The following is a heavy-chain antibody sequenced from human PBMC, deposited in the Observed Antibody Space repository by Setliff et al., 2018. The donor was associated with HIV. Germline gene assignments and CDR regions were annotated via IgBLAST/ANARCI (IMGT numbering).Heavy chain of an antibody. CDR1: GGPFIGYY. V-gene: IGHV4-34*01. Sequence: SETLSLTCTAYGGPFIGYYWTWIRPSPAKGLEWIGEIHHGGRTKCSPSLVSRVTMSVDTSKNQFSLELNSVTAADTAVYYCARAFYHHRRDHYYIDVWGKGTTVTVSS. CDR2: IHHGGRT. D-gene: IGHD2-2*01. J-gene: IGHJ6*03. CDR3: ARAFYHHRRDHYYIDV.